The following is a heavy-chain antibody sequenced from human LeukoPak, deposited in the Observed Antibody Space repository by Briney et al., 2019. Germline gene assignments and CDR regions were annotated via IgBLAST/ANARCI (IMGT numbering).Heavy chain of an antibody. V-gene: IGHV1-18*01. D-gene: IGHD2-15*01. J-gene: IGHJ6*02. Sequence: ASVKVSCKASGYTFTSYGISWVRQAPGQGLEWMGWISAYNGNTNYAQKLQGRVTVTTDTSTSTAYMELRSLRSDDTAVYYCASQRIYYYYGMDVWGQGTTVTVSS. CDR3: ASQRIYYYYGMDV. CDR1: GYTFTSYG. CDR2: ISAYNGNT.